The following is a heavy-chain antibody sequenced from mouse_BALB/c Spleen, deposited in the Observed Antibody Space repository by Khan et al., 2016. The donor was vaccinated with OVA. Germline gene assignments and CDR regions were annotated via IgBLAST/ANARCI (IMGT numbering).Heavy chain of an antibody. CDR3: LYVSSYWYFDV. CDR2: IDPANGNT. CDR1: GFNIKDTY. D-gene: IGHD1-1*01. Sequence: VQLQQSGAELVKPGASVKLSCTATGFNIKDTYMYWVKQRPEQGLEWIGRIDPANGNTKYDPKFQGKATITADTYSNTAYLQLSSLTSADTAVYYCLYVSSYWYFDVWGAGTTVTVSS. V-gene: IGHV14-3*02. J-gene: IGHJ1*01.